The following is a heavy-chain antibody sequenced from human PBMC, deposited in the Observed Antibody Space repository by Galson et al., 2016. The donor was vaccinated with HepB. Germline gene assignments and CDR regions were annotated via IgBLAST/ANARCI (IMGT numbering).Heavy chain of an antibody. CDR2: INPSSGTT. Sequence: SVKVSCKASGYSFTTYYMHWVRQAPGQGPEWMGIINPSSGTTSYAQKFRGRVTMTRDMSTTTFYMDVSGLTSDDTAVYYCAREAETVARYWYFDLWGRGTLVAVSS. D-gene: IGHD4-11*01. J-gene: IGHJ2*01. V-gene: IGHV1-46*01. CDR1: GYSFTTYY. CDR3: AREAETVARYWYFDL.